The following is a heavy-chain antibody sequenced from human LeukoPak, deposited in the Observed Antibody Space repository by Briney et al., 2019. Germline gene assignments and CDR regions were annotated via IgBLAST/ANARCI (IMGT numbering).Heavy chain of an antibody. CDR2: IKQDGSEK. CDR1: GFTFSSYW. D-gene: IGHD3-10*01. CDR3: ARVRQEWFGELSPFYYMDV. J-gene: IGHJ6*03. Sequence: GGSLRLSCAASGFTFSSYWKSWVRQAPGKGLEWVANIKQDGSEKYYVDSVKGRFTISRDNAKNSLYLQMNSLRAEDTAVYYCARVRQEWFGELSPFYYMDVWGKGTTVTVSS. V-gene: IGHV3-7*01.